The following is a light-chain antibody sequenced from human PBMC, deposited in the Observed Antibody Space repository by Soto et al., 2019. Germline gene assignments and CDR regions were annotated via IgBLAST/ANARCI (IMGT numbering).Light chain of an antibody. Sequence: DIQMTQSPSTLSASVGDRVTITCRARQSISSWFAWYQQKPGKAPKLLIYDASSLESGVPSRFSGSGSGTEFTLTISSLQPDDFATYYCQQYNSYSRAFGGGTKVEIQ. CDR1: QSISSW. V-gene: IGKV1-5*01. CDR2: DAS. J-gene: IGKJ4*01. CDR3: QQYNSYSRA.